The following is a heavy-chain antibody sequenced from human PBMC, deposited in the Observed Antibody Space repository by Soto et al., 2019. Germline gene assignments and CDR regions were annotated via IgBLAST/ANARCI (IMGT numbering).Heavy chain of an antibody. CDR1: GYTFTSYG. Sequence: ASVKVSCKASGYTFTSYGISWVRQAPGQGLEWMGWISAYNGNTNYAQKLQGRVTMTTDTSTSTAYMELRSLRSDDTAVYYCAGAETMTTVAGTLDPWGQGTLVTVSS. D-gene: IGHD4-17*01. J-gene: IGHJ5*02. CDR2: ISAYNGNT. CDR3: AGAETMTTVAGTLDP. V-gene: IGHV1-18*01.